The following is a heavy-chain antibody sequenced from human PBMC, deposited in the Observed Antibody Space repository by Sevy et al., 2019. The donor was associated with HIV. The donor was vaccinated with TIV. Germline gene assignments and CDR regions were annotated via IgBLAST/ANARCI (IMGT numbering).Heavy chain of an antibody. CDR3: ATSRSGYFDSSGYYIY. V-gene: IGHV5-51*01. Sequence: GESLKISCQGSGYSFTSHWIGWVRHMPGKGLEWMGIIYPEDSEARYSPSFQGQVTFSADKSISTAYLQWSSLKASDTAMYYYATSRSGYFDSSGYYIYWGQGTLVTVSS. D-gene: IGHD3-22*01. CDR1: GYSFTSHW. CDR2: IYPEDSEA. J-gene: IGHJ4*02.